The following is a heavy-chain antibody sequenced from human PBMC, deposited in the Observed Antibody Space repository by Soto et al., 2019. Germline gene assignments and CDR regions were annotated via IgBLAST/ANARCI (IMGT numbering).Heavy chain of an antibody. CDR1: GFTVSSNY. J-gene: IGHJ4*02. D-gene: IGHD6-13*01. V-gene: IGHV3-66*01. Sequence: EVQLVESGGGLVQPGGSLRLSCAASGFTVSSNYMSWVRQAPGKGLEGVSVIYSGGSTYYADSVKGRFTISRDNSKNTLYLQVNSVRAEDTDVYYCARGTGYRPSGYFDYWGQGTLVTVSS. CDR3: ARGTGYRPSGYFDY. CDR2: IYSGGST.